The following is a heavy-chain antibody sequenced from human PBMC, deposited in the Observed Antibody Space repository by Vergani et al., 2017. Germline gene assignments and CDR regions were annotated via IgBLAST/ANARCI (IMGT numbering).Heavy chain of an antibody. CDR2: INYVGRT. J-gene: IGHJ3*02. D-gene: IGHD6-19*01. V-gene: IGHV4-39*01. Sequence: QLQLQESGPGLVKPSETLSLICTVSGGSINPSSSFWGWIRQSPGKGLEWIGSINYVGRTYYIPSLQSRATVFVDTSKNQFSLNLTSVTAADTAVYYCASDPLIAVAGTGDAFDIWGQGTMVTVSS. CDR1: GGSINPSSSF. CDR3: ASDPLIAVAGTGDAFDI.